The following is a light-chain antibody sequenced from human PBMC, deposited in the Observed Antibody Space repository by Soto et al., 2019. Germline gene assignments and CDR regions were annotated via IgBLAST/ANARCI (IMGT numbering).Light chain of an antibody. CDR1: QSISSSY. CDR3: QQYGSSPPRT. V-gene: IGKV3-20*01. Sequence: VVLTQSPGTLSLSPGERATLSCMASQSISSSYLAWYQQKPGQAPRLLIYGASSRATGIPDRFSGSGSGADFTLSISRLEPEDFAVYYCQQYGSSPPRTFGQGTKVDIK. J-gene: IGKJ1*01. CDR2: GAS.